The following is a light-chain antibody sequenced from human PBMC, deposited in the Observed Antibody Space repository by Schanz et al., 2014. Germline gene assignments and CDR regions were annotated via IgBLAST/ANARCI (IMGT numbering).Light chain of an antibody. CDR2: DAS. J-gene: IGKJ4*01. V-gene: IGKV3-11*01. CDR1: QSVTTY. Sequence: EIVLTQSPATLSLSPGERATLSCRASQSVTTYLGWYQQKGGQAPRLLIYDASNRATGIPARFSGSGSGTDFTLTISSLEPEDFAVYYCQHRSNWPLTFGGGTKVEIK. CDR3: QHRSNWPLT.